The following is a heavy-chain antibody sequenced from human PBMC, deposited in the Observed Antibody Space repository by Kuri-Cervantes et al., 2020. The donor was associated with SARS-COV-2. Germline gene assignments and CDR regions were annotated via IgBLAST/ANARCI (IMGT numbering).Heavy chain of an antibody. CDR2: ISSSGSTI. CDR3: ARDSCSSTSCYHYYMDV. Sequence: GESMKISCAASGFTFSSYEMNWVHQAPGKGLEWVSYISSSGSTIYYADSVKGRFTISRDNAKNSLYLQMNSLRAEDTAVYYCARDSCSSTSCYHYYMDVWGKGTTVTVSS. D-gene: IGHD2-2*01. CDR1: GFTFSSYE. J-gene: IGHJ6*03. V-gene: IGHV3-48*03.